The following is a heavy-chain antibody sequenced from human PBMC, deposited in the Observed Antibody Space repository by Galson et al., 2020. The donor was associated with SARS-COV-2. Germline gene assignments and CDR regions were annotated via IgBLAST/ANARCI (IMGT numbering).Heavy chain of an antibody. CDR3: ATSVRYQVLFIWEGFDY. CDR2: FNPEDGET. D-gene: IGHD2-2*01. Sequence: ASVTVSCKVSGYTLNELSMHWVRQAPGKGLEWMGGFNPEDGETIYAQKFQGRVTMTEDTSTDTAYMQLSSLRSEDTAVYYCATSVRYQVLFIWEGFDYWGQGTLVTVSS. V-gene: IGHV1-24*01. CDR1: GYTLNELS. J-gene: IGHJ4*02.